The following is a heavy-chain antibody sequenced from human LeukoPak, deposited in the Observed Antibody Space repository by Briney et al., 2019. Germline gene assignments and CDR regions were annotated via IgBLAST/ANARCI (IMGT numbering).Heavy chain of an antibody. V-gene: IGHV4-61*01. J-gene: IGHJ3*02. Sequence: SETLSLTCTVSGGSVSSGSYYWSWIRRPPGKGLEWIGYIDDSGNTNYNPSLKSQVTISVDKSKNQFSLKLSFVTAADTAMYYCARSDYHNSGSHTVFDAFDIWGQGTRVTVSS. CDR3: ARSDYHNSGSHTVFDAFDI. D-gene: IGHD3-10*01. CDR2: IDDSGNT. CDR1: GGSVSSGSYY.